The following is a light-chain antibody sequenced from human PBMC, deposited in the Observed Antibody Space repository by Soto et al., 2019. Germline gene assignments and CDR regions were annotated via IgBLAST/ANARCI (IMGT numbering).Light chain of an antibody. Sequence: DIQMTQSPSSLSASVGDRVTITCRASQSISSYLNWYQQKPGKAPKLLIYAASSLQSGVPSRFSGSGSGTDFTLTISSLQPEDSATYYCQQSYSTLRGTFGQGTKVEIK. J-gene: IGKJ1*01. V-gene: IGKV1-39*01. CDR3: QQSYSTLRGT. CDR1: QSISSY. CDR2: AAS.